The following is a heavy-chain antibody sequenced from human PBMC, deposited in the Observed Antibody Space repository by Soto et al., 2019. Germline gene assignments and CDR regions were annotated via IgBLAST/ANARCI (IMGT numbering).Heavy chain of an antibody. CDR2: IYYSGST. J-gene: IGHJ5*02. D-gene: IGHD2-21*02. CDR1: GGSISSYY. V-gene: IGHV4-59*01. Sequence: QVQLQESGPGLVKPLETLSLTCTVSGGSISSYYWSWIRQPPGKGLEWIGYIYYSGSTNYNPSLKSRVTISVDTSKNQFSLKLSSVTAADTAVYYCARCVVTALNWFDPWGQGTLVTVSS. CDR3: ARCVVTALNWFDP.